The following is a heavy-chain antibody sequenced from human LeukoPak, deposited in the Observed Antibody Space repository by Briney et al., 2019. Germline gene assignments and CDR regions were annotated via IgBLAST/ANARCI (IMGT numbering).Heavy chain of an antibody. CDR2: ISYDGSNK. D-gene: IGHD3-9*01. Sequence: GGSLRLSCAASGFTFSSYGMHWVRQAPGKGLEWVAVISYDGSNKYYADSAKGRFTISRDNSKNTLYLQMNSLRAEDTAVYYCAKPSSTFDWLLWLDYWGQGTLVTVSS. CDR3: AKPSSTFDWLLWLDY. J-gene: IGHJ4*02. CDR1: GFTFSSYG. V-gene: IGHV3-30*18.